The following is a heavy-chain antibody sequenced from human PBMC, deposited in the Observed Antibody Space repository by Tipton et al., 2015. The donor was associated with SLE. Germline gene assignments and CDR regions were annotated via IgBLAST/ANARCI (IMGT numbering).Heavy chain of an antibody. CDR2: ISGYNGNT. CDR1: GYTFTSYG. V-gene: IGHV1-18*01. J-gene: IGHJ4*02. D-gene: IGHD3-22*01. Sequence: QSGAEVKKPGASVKVSCKASGYTFTSYGISWVRQAPGQGLEWMGWISGYNGNTKYAQKLQGRVTMATDTSTSTAYMELRSLRSDDTAVHDCARVGWDGSGYHYWGQGPLVTVSS. CDR3: ARVGWDGSGYHY.